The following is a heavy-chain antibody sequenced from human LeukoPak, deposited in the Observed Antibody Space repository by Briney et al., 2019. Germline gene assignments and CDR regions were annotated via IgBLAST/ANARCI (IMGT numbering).Heavy chain of an antibody. D-gene: IGHD3-22*01. CDR1: GFTFSNAW. Sequence: PGGSLRLSCAASGFTFSNAWMSWVRQAPGKGLEWVGRIKSKTDGGTTDYAAPVKGRFTISRDDSKNTLYLQMNSLRAEDTAVYYCARDQDYYDSSGYYTPFFDYWGQGTLVTVSS. CDR2: IKSKTDGGTT. CDR3: ARDQDYYDSSGYYTPFFDY. J-gene: IGHJ4*02. V-gene: IGHV3-15*01.